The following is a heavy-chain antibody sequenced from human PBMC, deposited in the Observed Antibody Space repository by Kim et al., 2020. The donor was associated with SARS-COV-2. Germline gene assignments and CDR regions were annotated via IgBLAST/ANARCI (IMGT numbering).Heavy chain of an antibody. CDR3: AKKADSRGYYYVHAFDV. CDR1: GFSFSNYA. CDR2: INGGDGDT. J-gene: IGHJ3*01. Sequence: GGSLRLSCAASGFSFSNYAMTWVRQAPGKGLQWVSTINGGDGDTFYADSVKGRFTVSRDNSKHTLFLQMDNLRVEDTALYYCAKKADSRGYYYVHAFDVWGHGTVVTVS. D-gene: IGHD3-22*01. V-gene: IGHV3-23*01.